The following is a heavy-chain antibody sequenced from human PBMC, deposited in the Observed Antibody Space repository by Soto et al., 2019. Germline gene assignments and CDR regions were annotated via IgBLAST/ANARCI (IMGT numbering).Heavy chain of an antibody. CDR2: ISYDGSNK. Sequence: QVQLVESGGGVVQPGRSLRLSCAASGFTFSSYGMHWVRQAPGKGLEWVAVISYDGSNKYYADSVKGRFTSSRDNSKNTLYPQMNSLRSEDTAVYYCAKGSARGRITMVRGAHYYYGRDVWGPGTTVTVSS. J-gene: IGHJ6*02. V-gene: IGHV3-30*18. D-gene: IGHD3-10*01. CDR1: GFTFSSYG. CDR3: AKGSARGRITMVRGAHYYYGRDV.